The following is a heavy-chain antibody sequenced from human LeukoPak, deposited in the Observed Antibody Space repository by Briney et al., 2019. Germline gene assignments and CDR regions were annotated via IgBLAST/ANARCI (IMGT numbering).Heavy chain of an antibody. Sequence: PSETLSLTCTVSGGSISSYYWSWIRQPPGKGLEWNGYIYYSGSTNYNPSLKSRVTISVDTSKNQFSLKLSSVTAADTAVYYCARVSGYWGQGTLVTVSS. V-gene: IGHV4-59*01. D-gene: IGHD3-10*01. CDR2: IYYSGST. J-gene: IGHJ4*02. CDR3: ARVSGY. CDR1: GGSISSYY.